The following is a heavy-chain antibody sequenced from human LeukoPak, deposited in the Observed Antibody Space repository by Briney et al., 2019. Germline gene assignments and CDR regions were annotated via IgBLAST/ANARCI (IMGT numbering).Heavy chain of an antibody. D-gene: IGHD3-9*01. Sequence: SETLSLTCAVYGGSFSGYYWSWIRQPPGKGLEWIGSVFHSGITYYNPSLKSRVTISVDTSKNQFSLKLSSVTAADTAVYYCARHRIKLRYFDWLSGFDYWGQGTLVTVSS. CDR3: ARHRIKLRYFDWLSGFDY. CDR2: VFHSGIT. CDR1: GGSFSGYY. V-gene: IGHV4-34*12. J-gene: IGHJ4*02.